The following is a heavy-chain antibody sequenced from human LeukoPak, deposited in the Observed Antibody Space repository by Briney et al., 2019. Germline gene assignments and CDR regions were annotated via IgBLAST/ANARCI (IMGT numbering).Heavy chain of an antibody. Sequence: ASVKVSCKASGYTFTSYGISWVRQAPGQGLEWMGWISAYNGNTNYAQKLQGRVTMTRNTSISTAYMELSSLRSEDTAVYYCARESSSWYYYYYGMDVWGQGTTVTVSS. CDR3: ARESSSWYYYYYGMDV. D-gene: IGHD6-13*01. V-gene: IGHV1-18*01. J-gene: IGHJ6*02. CDR1: GYTFTSYG. CDR2: ISAYNGNT.